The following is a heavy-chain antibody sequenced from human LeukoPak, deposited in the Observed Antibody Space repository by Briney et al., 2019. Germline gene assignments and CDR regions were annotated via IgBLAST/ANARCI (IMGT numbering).Heavy chain of an antibody. D-gene: IGHD1-26*01. CDR2: ISGSGGRT. V-gene: IGHV3-23*01. J-gene: IGHJ4*02. CDR3: AKDPAPRWGFDY. CDR1: GFTFSSYA. Sequence: GGSLRLSCAASGFTFSSYAMSWVRQAPGKGLEWVSAISGSGGRTYYADSVKGRFTISRDNSKNTLYLQMNSLRAEDTAVYYCAKDPAPRWGFDYWGQGTLVTVSS.